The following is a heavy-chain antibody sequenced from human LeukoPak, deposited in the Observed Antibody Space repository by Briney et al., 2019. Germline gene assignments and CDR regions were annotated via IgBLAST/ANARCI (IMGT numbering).Heavy chain of an antibody. CDR1: GYTFTSYG. CDR3: ARVESSNNPNYYYYYGMDA. CDR2: INPNSGNT. D-gene: IGHD1/OR15-1a*01. Sequence: ASVKVSCKASGYTFTSYGISWVRQATGQGLEWMGWINPNSGNTGYAQKFQGRVTMTRDTSINTVYLELSSLRSEGTAVYYCARVESSNNPNYYYYYGMDAWGQGTTVTVSS. V-gene: IGHV1-8*02. J-gene: IGHJ6*02.